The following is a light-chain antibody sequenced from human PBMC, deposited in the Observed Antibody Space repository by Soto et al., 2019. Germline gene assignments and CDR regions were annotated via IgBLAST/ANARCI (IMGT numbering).Light chain of an antibody. Sequence: QLVLTQSPSASASLGASVKLTCTLSSGHSSYAIAWHQQQPEKGPRYLMKLNSDGSHSKGDGIPDRFSGSSSGAARYLISSSLQSEDEADYYCQTWGTGIHVFGTGTKLTVL. CDR2: LNSDGSH. CDR3: QTWGTGIHV. V-gene: IGLV4-69*01. J-gene: IGLJ1*01. CDR1: SGHSSYA.